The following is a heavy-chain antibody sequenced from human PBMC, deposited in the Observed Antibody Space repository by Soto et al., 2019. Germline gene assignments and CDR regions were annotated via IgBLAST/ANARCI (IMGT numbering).Heavy chain of an antibody. CDR1: GFTFSSYA. CDR3: AAQWLVLGAFDY. D-gene: IGHD6-19*01. J-gene: IGHJ4*02. V-gene: IGHV3-23*01. Sequence: PGGSLRLACAASGFTFSSYAMSWVRQAPGKGLEWVSAISGSGGSTYYADSVKGRFTISRDNSKNTLYLQMNSLRAEDTAVYYCAAQWLVLGAFDYWGQGTLVTVSS. CDR2: ISGSGGST.